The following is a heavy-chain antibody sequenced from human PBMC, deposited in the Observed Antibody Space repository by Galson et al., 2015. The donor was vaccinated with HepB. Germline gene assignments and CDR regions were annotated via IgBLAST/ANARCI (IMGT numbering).Heavy chain of an antibody. CDR1: GSIFRHHA. Sequence: SLRLSCAGSGSIFRHHAMAWIRQAPGKGLEWVSGINGRGSTRSYSDAVKGRFSISRDNSKDTVFLQMDNLRAEDTAVYYCVKEGSWFGGDWFDPWGQGAPVTVS. J-gene: IGHJ5*02. V-gene: IGHV3-23*01. CDR2: INGRGSTR. CDR3: VKEGSWFGGDWFDP. D-gene: IGHD3-16*01.